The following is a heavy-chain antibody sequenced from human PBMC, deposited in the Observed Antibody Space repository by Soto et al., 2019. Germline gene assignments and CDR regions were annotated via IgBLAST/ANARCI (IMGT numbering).Heavy chain of an antibody. CDR2: IYYTGNT. V-gene: IGHV4-39*01. CDR1: GGSISSTNYY. J-gene: IGHJ6*02. D-gene: IGHD3-10*01. CDR3: ARHDFYGSGGNSRKGFYYYFGLDV. Sequence: QVQLQESGPGLVKTSETLSLTCTVSGGSISSTNYYWGWIRQPPGKGLEWIGSIYYTGNTFYNPSLKSRVTLSADTSKNQFSLKVTSVTAADTAVYYCARHDFYGSGGNSRKGFYYYFGLDVWGQGTTVTDSS.